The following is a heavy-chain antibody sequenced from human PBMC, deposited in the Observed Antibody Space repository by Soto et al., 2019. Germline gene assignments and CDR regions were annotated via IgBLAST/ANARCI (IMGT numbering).Heavy chain of an antibody. CDR2: IDPNSGDT. D-gene: IGHD1-26*01. V-gene: IGHV1-2*02. Sequence: ASVKVSCKASGYTFTGYYVHWVRQAPGQGLEWMGWIDPNSGDTYLAQRFQGRVTMNRDTSIGTAYMELRGLTSDDTAEYYCAKGGAIVAAGTRVYLYNAMDVWGQGTTVTVSS. CDR1: GYTFTGYY. CDR3: AKGGAIVAAGTRVYLYNAMDV. J-gene: IGHJ6*02.